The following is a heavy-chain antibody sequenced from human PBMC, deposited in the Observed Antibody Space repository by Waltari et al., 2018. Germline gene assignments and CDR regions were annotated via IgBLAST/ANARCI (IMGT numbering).Heavy chain of an antibody. J-gene: IGHJ4*02. CDR3: AHRRRLSGYSYGYRDYFDY. V-gene: IGHV2-5*01. CDR2: IYWNDDK. Sequence: QITLKESGPTLVKPTQTPTLTFTFSVFSLSTRGVVVGCIRLPPGTALEWVALIYWNDDKRYSPSLKSRLTITKDTSKNQVVLTMTNMDPVDTATYYCAHRRRLSGYSYGYRDYFDYWGQGTLVTVSS. CDR1: VFSLSTRGVV. D-gene: IGHD5-18*01.